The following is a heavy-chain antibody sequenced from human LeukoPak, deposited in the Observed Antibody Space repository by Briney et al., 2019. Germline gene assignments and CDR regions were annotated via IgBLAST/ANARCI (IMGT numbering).Heavy chain of an antibody. D-gene: IGHD6-19*01. CDR2: ISSSGSTI. Sequence: GGSLRLSCAASGFTFSDYYMSWIRQAPGKGLEWVSYISSSGSTIYYADSVKGRFTISRDNAKNSLYLQMNSLRAEDTAVYYCAKDRLAVAGDAFDIWGQGTMVTVSS. CDR1: GFTFSDYY. J-gene: IGHJ3*02. CDR3: AKDRLAVAGDAFDI. V-gene: IGHV3-11*01.